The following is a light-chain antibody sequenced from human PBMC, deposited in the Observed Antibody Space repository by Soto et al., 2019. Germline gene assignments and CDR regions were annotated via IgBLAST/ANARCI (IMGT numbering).Light chain of an antibody. CDR1: QSVSNN. CDR2: GAS. Sequence: EIVLTQSPGTLSLSPGERATLSCRASQSVSNNYLAWYQQKPGQAPRLLIYGASNRATGIPDRFSGSGSGTEFTLTISSLQSEDFAVYYCQQYNDWHFTFGPGTKVDIK. V-gene: IGKV3D-15*01. J-gene: IGKJ3*01. CDR3: QQYNDWHFT.